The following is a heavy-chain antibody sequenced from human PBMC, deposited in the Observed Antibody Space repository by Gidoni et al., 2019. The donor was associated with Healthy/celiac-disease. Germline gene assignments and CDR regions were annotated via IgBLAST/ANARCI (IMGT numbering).Heavy chain of an antibody. Sequence: EGQLVEYGGGLGQPGGSRRLSGEASGCTYSSYAMSWDRQDPWTGLEWVSAISGSGCSTSSAASVKGRFTLSRDHSKNTLDLPTNSLRAEDTSVYYCVNRGSHYYDSSGYYRVCYFDSWGQGILVTVSS. D-gene: IGHD3-22*01. CDR1: GCTYSSYA. CDR2: ISGSGCST. J-gene: IGHJ4*02. V-gene: IGHV3-23*04. CDR3: VNRGSHYYDSSGYYRVCYFDS.